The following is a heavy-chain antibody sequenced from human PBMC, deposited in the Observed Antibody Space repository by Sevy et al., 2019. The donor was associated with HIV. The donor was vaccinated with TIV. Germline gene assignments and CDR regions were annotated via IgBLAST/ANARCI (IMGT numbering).Heavy chain of an antibody. CDR1: GGSITSYS. D-gene: IGHD6-19*01. V-gene: IGHV4-4*07. CDR2: IYSNGNS. Sequence: SETLSLTGTVSGGSITSYSWSWIRQPAGKGLEWLGRIYSNGNSNYNPSLRSRVTMSVDTSKNQFSLKLTSVNAADTAVYFCAREGGASSAWFENWFGPWGQGTLVTVSS. CDR3: AREGGASSAWFENWFGP. J-gene: IGHJ5*02.